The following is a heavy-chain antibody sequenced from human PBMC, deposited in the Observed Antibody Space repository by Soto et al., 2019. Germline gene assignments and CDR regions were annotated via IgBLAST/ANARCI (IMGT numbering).Heavy chain of an antibody. CDR1: GFAFNNYG. CDR3: AREDSIIIPAVSDF. D-gene: IGHD2-2*01. CDR2: ISKSDYT. V-gene: IGHV3-21*01. Sequence: GGSLRLSCTVSGFAFNNYGINWVRQAPGKGLEWVSSISKSDYTYYSDTVKGRFAISRDNAKSSVSLQMTTLRVEDTAVYYCAREDSIIIPAVSDFWGQGTLVTVSS. J-gene: IGHJ4*02.